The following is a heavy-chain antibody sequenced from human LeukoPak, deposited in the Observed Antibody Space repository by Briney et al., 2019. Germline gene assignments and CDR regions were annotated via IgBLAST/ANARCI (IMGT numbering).Heavy chain of an antibody. CDR3: ARVMRVVHKGGYYMDV. D-gene: IGHD2-21*01. Sequence: ASVQVSCKASGYTFTGYYIHWVRQAPGQGVEWMGLINPNSGYTNYARKFQGRVTMTRDTSISTAYMELSRLRSDDTAIYYCARVMRVVHKGGYYMDVWGKGTTVTVSS. J-gene: IGHJ6*03. CDR1: GYTFTGYY. CDR2: INPNSGYT. V-gene: IGHV1-2*02.